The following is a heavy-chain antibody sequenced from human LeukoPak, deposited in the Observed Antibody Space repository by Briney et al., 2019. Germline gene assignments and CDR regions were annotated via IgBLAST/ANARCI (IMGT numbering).Heavy chain of an antibody. Sequence: HPGGSLRLSCAASGFTFSSYAMHWVRQAPGKGLEWVAVIWYDGSNKYYADSVKGRFTISRDNSKNTLYLQMNSLRAEDTAVYYCARDFPPDYYDSSGYVDYWGQGTLVTVSS. J-gene: IGHJ4*02. CDR3: ARDFPPDYYDSSGYVDY. D-gene: IGHD3-22*01. CDR2: IWYDGSNK. V-gene: IGHV3-33*08. CDR1: GFTFSSYA.